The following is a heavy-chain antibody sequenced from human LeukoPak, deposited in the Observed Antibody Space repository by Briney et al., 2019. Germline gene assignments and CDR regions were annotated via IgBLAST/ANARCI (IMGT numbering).Heavy chain of an antibody. J-gene: IGHJ5*01. D-gene: IGHD3-22*01. CDR1: GYRFSDYY. Sequence: ASVKVSCKASGYRFSDYYMHWVRQAPGHGLEWMGRINSNSGGTGFAEKFRGRVTVTRDTSISTAYMELSRLTSDDTAVYYCARAGGTYYYESSGYYYQNWFDSWGQGTLVTVSS. V-gene: IGHV1-2*06. CDR2: INSNSGGT. CDR3: ARAGGTYYYESSGYYYQNWFDS.